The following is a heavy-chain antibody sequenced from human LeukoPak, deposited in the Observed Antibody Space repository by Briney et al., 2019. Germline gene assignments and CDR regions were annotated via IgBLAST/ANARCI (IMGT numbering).Heavy chain of an antibody. Sequence: GGSLRLSCVAFGLTLSSHAMHWVRQAPGKGLEWVAFIQDNERDIYYADSVKGRFTISRDNSKNTVYLQMNSLRTEDTAVYYCASPEWLPDSIDIWGQGTMVTVSS. V-gene: IGHV3-30*02. CDR2: IQDNERDI. CDR3: ASPEWLPDSIDI. D-gene: IGHD3-3*01. CDR1: GLTLSSHA. J-gene: IGHJ3*02.